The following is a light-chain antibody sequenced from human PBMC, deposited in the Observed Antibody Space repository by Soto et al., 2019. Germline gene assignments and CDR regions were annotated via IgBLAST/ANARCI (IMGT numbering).Light chain of an antibody. V-gene: IGKV1-5*03. CDR3: QQLWT. Sequence: DIQMTQSPSTLSASVGDRVTITCRASQSTSSWLAWYQQKPGKAPKLLIYKASILENGVPSRFSGSGSGTEYTHTSSSQQPDDFATYCCQQLWTFGQGTQVEIK. CDR2: KAS. CDR1: QSTSSW. J-gene: IGKJ1*01.